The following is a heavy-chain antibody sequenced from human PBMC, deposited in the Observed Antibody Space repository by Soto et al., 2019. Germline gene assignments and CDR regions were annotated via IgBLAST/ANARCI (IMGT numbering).Heavy chain of an antibody. CDR2: ISGSGGST. Sequence: SLRPSLAPSGFTFSSYAMSSVRLAPGKGLEWVSAISGSGGSTYYADPVQGRFTISRDNSKNTLYLQMNSLRAEDTAVYYCALLYSSLSAYLDYWGQGILVSVPS. J-gene: IGHJ4*02. CDR3: ALLYSSLSAYLDY. D-gene: IGHD6-6*01. V-gene: IGHV3-23*01. CDR1: GFTFSSYA.